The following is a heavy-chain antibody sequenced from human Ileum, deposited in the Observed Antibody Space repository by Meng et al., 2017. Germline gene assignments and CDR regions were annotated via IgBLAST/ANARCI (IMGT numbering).Heavy chain of an antibody. CDR2: INTSGST. CDR1: CDSISRYY. V-gene: IGHV4-4*07. CDR3: ARLEYCSGGTCYGDY. Sequence: QVEPQESGPGLVKPSETLSLTCAVSCDSISRYYWSWIRQPAGKGLEWIGRINTSGSTNYNPSLKSRLSMSVDTSRNQFSLKLSSVTAADTAVYYCARLEYCSGGTCYGDYWGQGTLVTVSS. D-gene: IGHD2-15*01. J-gene: IGHJ4*02.